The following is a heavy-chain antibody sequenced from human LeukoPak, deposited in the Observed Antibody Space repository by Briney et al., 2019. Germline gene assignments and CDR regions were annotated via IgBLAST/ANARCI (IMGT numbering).Heavy chain of an antibody. J-gene: IGHJ1*01. CDR3: AFLVREPQH. CDR2: INNDGSDK. Sequence: PGGSLRLSCTVSGFPFSTYYMGWLRQPPGKGLEWVAMINNDGSDKSYVDSLKGRFTISRDNAKNSLFLQMSSLTAEDTAVYYCAFLVREPQHWGRGTLVTVSS. V-gene: IGHV3-7*01. CDR1: GFPFSTYY. D-gene: IGHD3-10*01.